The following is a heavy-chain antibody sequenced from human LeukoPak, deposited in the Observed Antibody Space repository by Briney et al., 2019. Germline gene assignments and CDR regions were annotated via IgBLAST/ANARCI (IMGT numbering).Heavy chain of an antibody. J-gene: IGHJ4*02. CDR1: GGSFSGYY. CDR3: ARHSRWRTSFSPFDY. D-gene: IGHD3/OR15-3a*01. Sequence: PSETLSLTCAVYGGSFSGYYWSWIRQPLGKGLEWIGEINHSENTDYNPSLKSRVTISVDTSKNQLSLKLSSVTAADTAVYYCARHSRWRTSFSPFDYWGQGTLVTVSS. CDR2: INHSENT. V-gene: IGHV4-34*01.